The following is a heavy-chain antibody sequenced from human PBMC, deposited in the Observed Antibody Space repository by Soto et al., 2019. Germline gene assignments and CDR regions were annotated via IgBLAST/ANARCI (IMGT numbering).Heavy chain of an antibody. CDR2: ISRGGGDT. J-gene: IGHJ4*02. D-gene: IGHD3-10*01. CDR1: GLSFSDYS. CDR3: TRGGRSTSYYWEF. V-gene: IGHV3-11*06. Sequence: VQLVESGGGLVKPGGSLRLSCAASGLSFSDYSMTWIRQAPGKGPEWVARISRGGGDTEYADTVKGRFTISRDNAKNSLYLQMDSMRAEDTAVYYCTRGGRSTSYYWEFGGQGT.